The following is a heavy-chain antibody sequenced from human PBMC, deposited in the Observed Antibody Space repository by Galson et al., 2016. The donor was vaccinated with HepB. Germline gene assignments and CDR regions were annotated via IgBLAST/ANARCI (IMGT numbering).Heavy chain of an antibody. D-gene: IGHD6-13*01. Sequence: SVKVSCKASGYPFSNYYMHWVRQAPGQGLEWMGIINPSGGTPRYAHKFQDRVTMTRDTSTSTVYLELSTLRSEDSAVYFCARDREQQPANWGQGTLVTVSS. CDR2: INPSGGTP. CDR1: GYPFSNYY. V-gene: IGHV1-46*01. J-gene: IGHJ4*02. CDR3: ARDREQQPAN.